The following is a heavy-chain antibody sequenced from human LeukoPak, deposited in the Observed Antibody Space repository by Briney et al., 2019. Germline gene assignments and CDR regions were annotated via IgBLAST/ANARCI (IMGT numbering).Heavy chain of an antibody. J-gene: IGHJ6*02. D-gene: IGHD6-13*01. Sequence: SETLSLTCTVSGGSISSSSYYWGWIRQPPGKGLEWIGSIYYSGSTYYNPSLKSRVTISVDTSKNQFSLKLSSVTAADTAVYYCAREGSSWYRDYYYGMDVWGQGTTVTVSS. CDR2: IYYSGST. CDR3: AREGSSWYRDYYYGMDV. CDR1: GGSISSSSYY. V-gene: IGHV4-39*07.